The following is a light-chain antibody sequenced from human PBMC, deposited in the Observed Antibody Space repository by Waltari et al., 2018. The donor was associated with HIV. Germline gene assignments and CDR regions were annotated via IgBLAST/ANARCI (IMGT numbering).Light chain of an antibody. CDR3: QSARGRATV. V-gene: IGLV3-25*03. CDR1: TLSKHY. J-gene: IGLJ2*01. Sequence: SYDLTQAPSVSVTPGQTAKITCSGETLSKHYVSWYQQKAGQAPVMLIFKDTERPSGISARLSASSSGTIATLIISGVLTEDEADYYCQSARGRATVFGGGTKLTVL. CDR2: KDT.